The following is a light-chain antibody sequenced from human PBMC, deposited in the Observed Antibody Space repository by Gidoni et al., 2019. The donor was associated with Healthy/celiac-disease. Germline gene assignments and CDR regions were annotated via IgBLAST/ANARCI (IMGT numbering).Light chain of an antibody. Sequence: EIVLTKSPGTLSLSPGERATLSCRASQSVSSSYLAWYQQKPGQAPRLLIDGASSRATGIPDRFSGSGSGTDFTLTISRLEPEDFAVYYCQQYGSSGTFXQXTKVEIK. V-gene: IGKV3-20*01. CDR1: QSVSSSY. J-gene: IGKJ1*01. CDR2: GAS. CDR3: QQYGSSGT.